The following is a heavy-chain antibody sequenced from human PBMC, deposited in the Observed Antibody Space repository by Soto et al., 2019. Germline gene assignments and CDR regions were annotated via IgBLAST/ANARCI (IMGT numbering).Heavy chain of an antibody. V-gene: IGHV4-59*01. CDR1: GGSISIYY. CDR2: LYYSGST. J-gene: IGHJ6*02. D-gene: IGHD3-10*01. Sequence: PSETLSLTFTVSGGSISIYYLTWIRQPPGKGLEWIVYLYYSGSTNYNPSLKSRVTISVDTSKNQFSLKLSSVTAEDTAVYYCARSRNSGTSGYGRDVWGQGTTVTVS. CDR3: ARSRNSGTSGYGRDV.